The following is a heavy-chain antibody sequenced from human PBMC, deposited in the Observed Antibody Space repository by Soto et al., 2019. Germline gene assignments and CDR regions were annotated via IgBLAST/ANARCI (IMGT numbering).Heavy chain of an antibody. CDR3: TRGHFWSGYWVHDY. J-gene: IGHJ4*02. CDR1: GFIFGDYA. V-gene: IGHV3-49*04. D-gene: IGHD3-3*01. Sequence: GWSLRLSCTASGFIFGDYAMSWVRQAPGKGLEWVTFIRNRAYGGTPEHAASVKGRFTISRDDSKSIAYLQMDSLKTEDTAVYYCTRGHFWSGYWVHDYWGQGTLVTVYS. CDR2: IRNRAYGGTP.